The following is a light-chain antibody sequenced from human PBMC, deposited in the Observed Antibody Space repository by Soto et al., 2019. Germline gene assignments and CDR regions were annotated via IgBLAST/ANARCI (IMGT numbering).Light chain of an antibody. V-gene: IGKV1-39*01. Sequence: IQMTQSPSSLSASVGDRVTITCRASQSINIYLNGYQQKPGKAPQVLIYAASSLQSGVPSRFSGRGSGTDFTLNISSLQSEDFGTYYCQQSYSTPRTFGHGTKLEIK. CDR3: QQSYSTPRT. CDR1: QSINIY. J-gene: IGKJ2*01. CDR2: AAS.